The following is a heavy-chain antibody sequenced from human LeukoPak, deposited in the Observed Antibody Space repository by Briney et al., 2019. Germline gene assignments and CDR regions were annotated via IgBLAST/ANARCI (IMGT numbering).Heavy chain of an antibody. D-gene: IGHD6-13*01. Sequence: GGSLRLSCAASGFTFSNAWMSWVRQAPGKGLEWVAVMSFDESNKYYADSVKGRFTISRDNSKNTLYLQMNSLRAEDTAVYYCAKGGGTGYSSSWYSNWGQGTLVTVSS. J-gene: IGHJ4*02. CDR3: AKGGGTGYSSSWYSN. CDR2: MSFDESNK. V-gene: IGHV3-30*18. CDR1: GFTFSNAW.